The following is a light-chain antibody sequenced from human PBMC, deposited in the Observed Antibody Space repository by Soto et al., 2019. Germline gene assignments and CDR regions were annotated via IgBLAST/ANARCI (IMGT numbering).Light chain of an antibody. CDR3: QHFNNWPPELT. CDR1: QSISTN. J-gene: IGKJ4*01. Sequence: EVVMTQSPATLSVSRGESATLSCRACQSISTNLAWYQQKPGQAPRLLIFGASTRATGVPARFSGSEYVTQFILTISSLQSEDFATFYWQHFNNWPPELTFGGGIKVDIK. CDR2: GAS. V-gene: IGKV3-15*01.